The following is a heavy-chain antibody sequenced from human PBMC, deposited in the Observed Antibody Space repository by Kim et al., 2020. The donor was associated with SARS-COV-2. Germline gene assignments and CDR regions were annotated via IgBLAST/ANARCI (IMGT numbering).Heavy chain of an antibody. CDR1: GGSISSYY. CDR3: ARQGSRFGEFKYYFDY. Sequence: SETLSLTCTVSGGSISSYYWSWIRQPPGKGLEWIGYIYYSGSTNYNPFLKSRVTISVDTSKNQFSLKLSSVTAADTAVYYCARQGSRFGEFKYYFDYWGQGTLVTVSS. CDR2: IYYSGST. D-gene: IGHD3-10*01. V-gene: IGHV4-59*08. J-gene: IGHJ4*02.